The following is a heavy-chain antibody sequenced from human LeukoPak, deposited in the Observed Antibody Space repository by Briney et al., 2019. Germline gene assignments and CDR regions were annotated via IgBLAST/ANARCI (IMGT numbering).Heavy chain of an antibody. Sequence: GGSLRLSCAASGFIFNSYAMSWVRQAPGKGLEWVSGIHSGGTTYYADSVKGRFSVSRDNSKNALYLDMSSLRAEDTAVYYCAKDVVVVVVVATPGDAFDIWGQGTKVTVSS. CDR3: AKDVVVVVVVATPGDAFDI. D-gene: IGHD2-15*01. CDR1: GFIFNSYA. CDR2: IHSGGTT. V-gene: IGHV3-23*01. J-gene: IGHJ3*02.